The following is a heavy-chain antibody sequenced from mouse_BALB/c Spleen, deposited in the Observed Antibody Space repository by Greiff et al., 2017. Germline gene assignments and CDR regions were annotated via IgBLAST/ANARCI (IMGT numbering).Heavy chain of an antibody. CDR3: ARDGNYPYAMDY. Sequence: EVKLQESGPGLVKPSQSLSLTCTVTGYSITSDYAWNWIRQFPGNKLEWMGYISYSGSTSYNPSLKSRISITRDTSKNQFFLQLNSVTTEDTATYYCARDGNYPYAMDYWGQGTSVTVSS. V-gene: IGHV3-2*02. J-gene: IGHJ4*01. CDR2: ISYSGST. CDR1: GYSITSDYA. D-gene: IGHD2-1*01.